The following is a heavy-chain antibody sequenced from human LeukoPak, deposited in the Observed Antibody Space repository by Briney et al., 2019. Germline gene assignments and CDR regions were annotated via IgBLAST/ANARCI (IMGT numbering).Heavy chain of an antibody. CDR3: ARHSYISANATYAGFDY. CDR1: GYSFTSYW. J-gene: IGHJ4*02. CDR2: IHPGDSDT. D-gene: IGHD6-25*01. V-gene: IGHV5-51*01. Sequence: GESLKISCKGSGYSFTSYWIGWVRQMPGKGLECVGVIHPGDSDTRYSPSFQGQVTISADKSISTTYLQWSSLKASDTAIYYCARHSYISANATYAGFDYWGQGTLVTVSS.